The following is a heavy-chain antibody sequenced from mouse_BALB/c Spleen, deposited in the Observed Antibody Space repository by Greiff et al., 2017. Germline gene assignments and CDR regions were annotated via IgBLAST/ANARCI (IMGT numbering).Heavy chain of an antibody. V-gene: IGHV1-7*01. J-gene: IGHJ3*01. CDR2: INPSTGYT. Sequence: VQLQESGAELAKPGASVKMSCKASGYTFTSYWMHWVKQRPGQGLEWIGYINPSTGYTEYNQKFKDKATLTADKSSSTAYMQLSSLTSEDSAVYYCARPNWDGSADWGQGTLVTVSA. D-gene: IGHD4-1*01. CDR3: ARPNWDGSAD. CDR1: GYTFTSYW.